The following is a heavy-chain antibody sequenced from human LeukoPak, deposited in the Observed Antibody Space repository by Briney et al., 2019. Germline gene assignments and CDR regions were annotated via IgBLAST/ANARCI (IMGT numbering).Heavy chain of an antibody. CDR1: GYTFTGYY. J-gene: IGHJ4*02. D-gene: IGHD3-22*01. CDR2: INPNGGGT. CDR3: ARYYDSSGYYSDY. V-gene: IGHV1-2*02. Sequence: ASVKVSCKASGYTFTGYYMHWVRQAPGQGLEWMGWINPNGGGTHYTQNFQGRVTMTRDTSISTAYMELSRLRSDDTAVYYCARYYDSSGYYSDYWGQGTLVTVSS.